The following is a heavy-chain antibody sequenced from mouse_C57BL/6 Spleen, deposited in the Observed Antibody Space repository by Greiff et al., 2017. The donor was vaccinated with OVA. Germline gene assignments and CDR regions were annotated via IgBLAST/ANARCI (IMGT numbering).Heavy chain of an antibody. J-gene: IGHJ3*01. V-gene: IGHV5-17*01. CDR3: ARGKTAQATAWFAY. CDR2: ISSGSSTI. D-gene: IGHD3-2*02. CDR1: GFTFSDYG. Sequence: EVQLVESGGGLVKPGGSLKLSCAASGFTFSDYGMHWVRQAPEKGLEWVAYISSGSSTIYYADTVKGRFTISRDNAKNTLFLQMTSLRSEDTAMYYCARGKTAQATAWFAYWGQGTLVTVSA.